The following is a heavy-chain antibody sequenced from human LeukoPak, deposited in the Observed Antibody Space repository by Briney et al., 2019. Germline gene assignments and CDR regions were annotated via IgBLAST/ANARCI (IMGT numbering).Heavy chain of an antibody. CDR1: GGSISSGDYY. J-gene: IGHJ4*02. Sequence: PSQTLSLTCTVSGGSISSGDYYWSWIRQPPGKGLEWIGYIYYSGSTYYNPSPKSRVTISVDTSKNQFSLKLSSVTAADTAVYDCARGYDFWSGYYSYYFDYWGQGTLVTVSS. V-gene: IGHV4-30-4*08. D-gene: IGHD3-3*01. CDR3: ARGYDFWSGYYSYYFDY. CDR2: IYYSGST.